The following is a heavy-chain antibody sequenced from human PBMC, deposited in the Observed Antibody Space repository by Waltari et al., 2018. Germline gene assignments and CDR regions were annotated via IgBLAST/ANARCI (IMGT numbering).Heavy chain of an antibody. J-gene: IGHJ6*02. V-gene: IGHV3-21*01. D-gene: IGHD3-16*01. CDR3: AKDRISTSYYYYYHMDV. CDR2: ISSTSSYI. CDR1: GFTFNTYT. Sequence: EVQLVESGGGLVKPGGSLSLSCAASGFTFNTYTMNWVRQAPGKGLEWVSSISSTSSYIYYADSVKGRFTISRDNAKNSLYLQMNSLRGEDTAVYYCAKDRISTSYYYYYHMDVWGQGTTVTVSS.